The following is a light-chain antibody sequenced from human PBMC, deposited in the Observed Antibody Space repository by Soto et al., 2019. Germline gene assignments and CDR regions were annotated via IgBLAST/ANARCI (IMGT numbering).Light chain of an antibody. V-gene: IGKV3-11*01. CDR3: QQRGNWPPT. CDR2: DAS. CDR1: QSVSSY. J-gene: IGKJ3*01. Sequence: EVVLTQSPATRSLSPGERATLSCRASQSVSSYLAWYQQKPGQTPRLLIYDASNRATGIPARLSGSGSGTDFTLTSSSLEPEDFAVYFCQQRGNWPPTVGPGTKVDI.